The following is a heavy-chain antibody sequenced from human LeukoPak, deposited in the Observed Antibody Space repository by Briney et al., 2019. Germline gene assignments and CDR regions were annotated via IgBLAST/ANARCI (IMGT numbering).Heavy chain of an antibody. J-gene: IGHJ4*02. V-gene: IGHV3-7*01. D-gene: IGHD1-26*01. CDR2: MKEDGTQI. CDR3: ATGGAPGGRFEN. CDR1: GFTFSRST. Sequence: GGSLRLSCVVSGFTFSRSTMTWVRQAPGKGPEWVAKMKEDGTQIHYVDSVKGRFTISRDNAKNSLFLQMNSLRVEDTAVYYCATGGAPGGRFENWGQGVLVTVSS.